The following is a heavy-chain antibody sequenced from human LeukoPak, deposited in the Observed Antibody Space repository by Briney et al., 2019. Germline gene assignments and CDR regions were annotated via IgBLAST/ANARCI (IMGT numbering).Heavy chain of an antibody. CDR2: INPSGGST. J-gene: IGHJ4*02. D-gene: IGHD1-7*01. Sequence: GASVTVSCTASGYTFTGYYMHWVRQAPGQGLEWMGIINPSGGSTSYAQKFQGRVTMTRDTSTSTVYMELSSLRSEDTAVYYCARDLELLDYWGQGTLVTVSS. V-gene: IGHV1-46*01. CDR3: ARDLELLDY. CDR1: GYTFTGYY.